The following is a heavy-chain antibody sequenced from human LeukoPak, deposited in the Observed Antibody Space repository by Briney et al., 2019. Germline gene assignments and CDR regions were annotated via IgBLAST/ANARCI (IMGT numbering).Heavy chain of an antibody. CDR2: INPSDGST. CDR1: GYTFTSYY. J-gene: IGHJ4*02. CDR3: ARVGGWELLPLDY. Sequence: ASVKVSCKASGYTFTSYYMHWVRQAPGQGLEWMGKINPSDGSTRYAQKFQGRVTMTRDMSTSTVYMELSSLRSEDTAVYYCARVGGWELLPLDYWGQGTLVTVSS. V-gene: IGHV1-46*01. D-gene: IGHD1-26*01.